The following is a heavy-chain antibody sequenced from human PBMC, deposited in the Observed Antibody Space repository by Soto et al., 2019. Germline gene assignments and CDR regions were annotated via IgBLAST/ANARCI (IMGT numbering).Heavy chain of an antibody. Sequence: QVQLVQSGAEVKKPGSSVKVSCKASGGTFSSYAISWVRQAPGQGLEWMGGIIPIFGTANYAQKFQGRVTITADKSTSTAHMEVSRLRSWGTAVYYCASSQGVGQGAPTLDYWGQGTLVTVSS. J-gene: IGHJ4*02. V-gene: IGHV1-69*06. D-gene: IGHD2-15*01. CDR3: ASSQGVGQGAPTLDY. CDR2: IIPIFGTA. CDR1: GGTFSSYA.